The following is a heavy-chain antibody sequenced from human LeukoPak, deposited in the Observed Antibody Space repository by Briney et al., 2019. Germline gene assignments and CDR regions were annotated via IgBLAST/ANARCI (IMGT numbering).Heavy chain of an antibody. CDR2: IYGVDGT. Sequence: PGGSLRLSCAASGVTVSSHYMNWVRRAPGKGLEWVSVIYGVDGTSYADSVKGRFTISRDNSKNTVYLQMNSLRAGDTAVYYCASDLVYWGQGTLVTVSS. J-gene: IGHJ4*02. CDR3: ASDLVY. D-gene: IGHD2-8*02. CDR1: GVTVSSHY. V-gene: IGHV3-53*01.